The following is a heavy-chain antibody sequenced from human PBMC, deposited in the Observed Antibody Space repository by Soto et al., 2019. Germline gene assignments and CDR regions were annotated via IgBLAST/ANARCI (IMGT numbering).Heavy chain of an antibody. V-gene: IGHV4-4*02. D-gene: IGHD6-13*01. CDR1: GGSISSSNW. Sequence: PSETLSLTCAVSGGSISSSNWWSWVRQPPGKGLEWIGEIYHSGSTRYSPSFQGQVTISADKSISTAYLQWSSLKASDTAMYYCARHLRGPRFQQYYFDYWGQGTLGTSPQ. J-gene: IGHJ4*02. CDR3: ARHLRGPRFQQYYFDY. CDR2: IYHSGST.